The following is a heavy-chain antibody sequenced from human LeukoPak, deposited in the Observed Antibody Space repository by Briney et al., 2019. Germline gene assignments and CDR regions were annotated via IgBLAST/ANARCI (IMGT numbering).Heavy chain of an antibody. Sequence: PGGSLRLSCAAPGFTFSSYWMSWVRQAPGKGLEWVANIKQDGSEKYYVDSVKGRFTISRDNAKNSLYLQMNSLRAEDTAVYYCARDPLSSGWEDYWGQGTLVTVSS. CDR3: ARDPLSSGWEDY. D-gene: IGHD6-19*01. CDR1: GFTFSSYW. V-gene: IGHV3-7*01. J-gene: IGHJ4*02. CDR2: IKQDGSEK.